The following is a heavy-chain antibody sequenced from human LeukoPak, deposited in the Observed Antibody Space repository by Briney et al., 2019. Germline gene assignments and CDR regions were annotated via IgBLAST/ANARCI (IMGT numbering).Heavy chain of an antibody. Sequence: GGSLRLSCAASGFTFSNYWMHWARQAPGKGREWVAHIKQDGSGKNYVDSVEGRFTISRDNAKNSVYLQMNSLRAEDTAVYYCARVWSAFDVWGQGTMVTVSS. J-gene: IGHJ3*01. CDR1: GFTFSNYW. CDR3: ARVWSAFDV. V-gene: IGHV3-7*04. D-gene: IGHD3-3*01. CDR2: IKQDGSGK.